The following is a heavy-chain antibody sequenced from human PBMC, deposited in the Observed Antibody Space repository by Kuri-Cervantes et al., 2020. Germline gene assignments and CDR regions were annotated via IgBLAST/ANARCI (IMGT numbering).Heavy chain of an antibody. D-gene: IGHD4-17*01. Sequence: SQTLSLTCAISGDSVSSNSAAWNWIRQSPSRGLEWLGRTYYRSKWYNDYAVSVKSRITINPDTSKNQFSLKLSSVTAADTAVYYCARAANDYGDYVAPGRFDYWGQGTLVTVSS. J-gene: IGHJ4*02. CDR2: TYYRSKWYN. V-gene: IGHV6-1*01. CDR3: ARAANDYGDYVAPGRFDY. CDR1: GDSVSSNSAA.